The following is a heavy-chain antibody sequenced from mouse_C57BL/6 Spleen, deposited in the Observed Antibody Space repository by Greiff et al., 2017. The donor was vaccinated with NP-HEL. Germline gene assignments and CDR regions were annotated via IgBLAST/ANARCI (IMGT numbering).Heavy chain of an antibody. CDR2: ISDGGSYT. Sequence: DVKLVESGGGLVKPGGSLKLSCAASGFTFSSYAMSWVRQTPEKRLEWVATISDGGSYTYYPDNVKGRFTISRDNAKNNLYLQMSHLKSEDTAMYYCARDRGYDYDHAMDYWGQGTSVTVSA. CDR1: GFTFSSYA. J-gene: IGHJ4*01. D-gene: IGHD2-4*01. V-gene: IGHV5-4*01. CDR3: ARDRGYDYDHAMDY.